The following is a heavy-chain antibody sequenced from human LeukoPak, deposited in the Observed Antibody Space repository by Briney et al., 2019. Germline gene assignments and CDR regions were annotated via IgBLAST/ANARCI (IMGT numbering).Heavy chain of an antibody. CDR1: GYTFTSYG. V-gene: IGHV1-18*01. Sequence: ASVKVSCKASGYTFTSYGISWVRQAPGQGLEWMGWISAYNGNTNYAQKLQGRVTMTTDTSTSTAYMELRSLRSDDTAVYYCARGPWIAAAGDDAFDIWGQGTMVTVSS. CDR3: ARGPWIAAAGDDAFDI. J-gene: IGHJ3*02. D-gene: IGHD6-13*01. CDR2: ISAYNGNT.